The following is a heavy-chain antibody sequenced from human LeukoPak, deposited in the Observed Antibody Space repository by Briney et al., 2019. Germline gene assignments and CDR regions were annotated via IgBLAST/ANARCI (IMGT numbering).Heavy chain of an antibody. V-gene: IGHV3-48*01. J-gene: IGHJ6*03. Sequence: GGSLRLSCAASGFTFSSYSMNWVRQAPGKGLEWVSYISSSSSTIYYADSVKGRFTISRDNAKNSLYLQMNSLRAEDTAVYHCARDEWLVLGGAYMDVWGKGTTVTVSS. CDR3: ARDEWLVLGGAYMDV. D-gene: IGHD5-12*01. CDR1: GFTFSSYS. CDR2: ISSSSSTI.